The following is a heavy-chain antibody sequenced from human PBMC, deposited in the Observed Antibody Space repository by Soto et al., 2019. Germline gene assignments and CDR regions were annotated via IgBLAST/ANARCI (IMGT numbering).Heavy chain of an antibody. CDR1: GYTFTSYA. D-gene: IGHD5-12*01. J-gene: IGHJ5*02. CDR3: ASDLGIVATIAPWFDP. V-gene: IGHV1-3*01. Sequence: ASVKVSCKASGYTFTSYAMHWVRQAPGQRLEWMGWINAGNGNTKYSQKFQGRVTITRDTSASTAYMELSSLRSEDTAVYYCASDLGIVATIAPWFDPWDQGTLVTVSS. CDR2: INAGNGNT.